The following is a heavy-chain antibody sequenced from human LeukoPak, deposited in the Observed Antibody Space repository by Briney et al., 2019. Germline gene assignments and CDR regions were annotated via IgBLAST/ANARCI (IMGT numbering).Heavy chain of an antibody. CDR3: ARAHSGWNYYFDY. CDR1: GFTFSSYS. J-gene: IGHJ4*02. V-gene: IGHV3-21*01. Sequence: PGGSLRLSCAASGFTFSSYSMNWVRQAPGKGLEWVSSISSSSSYIYYADSVKGRFTISRDNAKNSLYLQMNSLRAEDTAVYYCARAHSGWNYYFDYWGRGTLVTVSS. D-gene: IGHD6-19*01. CDR2: ISSSSSYI.